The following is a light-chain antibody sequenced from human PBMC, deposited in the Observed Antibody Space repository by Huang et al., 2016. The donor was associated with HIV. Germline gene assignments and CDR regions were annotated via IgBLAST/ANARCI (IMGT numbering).Light chain of an antibody. CDR2: KAS. J-gene: IGKJ1*01. CDR3: QQYNNYPWT. V-gene: IGKV1-5*03. CDR1: QSISDY. Sequence: DIQMTQSPSTLSASVGDRVTITCRASQSISDYLAWYQQKPGEAPNLLIYKASSLEGGVPPRFSGSGSGTEFTLTISSLQADDVATYYYQQYNNYPWTFGQGTWVEIK.